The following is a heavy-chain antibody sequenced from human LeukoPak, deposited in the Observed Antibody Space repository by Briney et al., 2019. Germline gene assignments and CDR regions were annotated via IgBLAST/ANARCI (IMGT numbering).Heavy chain of an antibody. J-gene: IGHJ6*03. Sequence: PGGSLRLSCAASGFTFSSYGMHWVRQAPGKWLEWAAFMRYDGSNRNYADSVKGRFTISRDNSKNTLYLQMNSLRAEDTAVYYCAEGVKVPLLRYFSYYMDVWGKGTTVTISS. CDR1: GFTFSSYG. CDR2: MRYDGSNR. V-gene: IGHV3-30*02. CDR3: AEGVKVPLLRYFSYYMDV. D-gene: IGHD3-9*01.